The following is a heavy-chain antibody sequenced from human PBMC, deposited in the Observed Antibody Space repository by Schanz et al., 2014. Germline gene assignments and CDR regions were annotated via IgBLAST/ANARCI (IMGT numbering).Heavy chain of an antibody. V-gene: IGHV3-23*04. J-gene: IGHJ4*02. Sequence: EVQLAESGGGLVQPGGSLRLSCAASEFTFSTDAMSWVRQAPGKGLEWVSAISGSGGTIYYADSVKGRFTISRDNAKNSLYLEMNSLRAEDTALYYCARDRRNADLDYWGQGTLVTVSS. CDR1: EFTFSTDA. D-gene: IGHD1-1*01. CDR3: ARDRRNADLDY. CDR2: ISGSGGTI.